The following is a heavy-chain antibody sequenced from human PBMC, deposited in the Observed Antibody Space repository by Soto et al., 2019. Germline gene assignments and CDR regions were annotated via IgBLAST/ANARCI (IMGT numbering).Heavy chain of an antibody. Sequence: PSETLSLTCAVYGGSFSGYYWNWIRQPPGKGLEWIGEINHSGGTKYNPSLKSRVIISVDTSKNQFSLKLSSVTAADTAVYYCTSLEYDILTGHKSNYWGQVTLVTVSS. CDR3: TSLEYDILTGHKSNY. CDR1: GGSFSGYY. CDR2: INHSGGT. V-gene: IGHV4-34*01. J-gene: IGHJ4*02. D-gene: IGHD3-9*01.